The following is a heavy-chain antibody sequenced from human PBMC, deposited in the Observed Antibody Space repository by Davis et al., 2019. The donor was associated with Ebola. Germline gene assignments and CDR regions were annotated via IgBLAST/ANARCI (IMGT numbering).Heavy chain of an antibody. CDR2: FDPEDGET. CDR3: ARGYDFWSGYGGYGMDV. J-gene: IGHJ6*02. D-gene: IGHD3-3*01. V-gene: IGHV1-24*01. CDR1: GYTLTELS. Sequence: ASVKVSCKVSGYTLTELSMHWVRQAPGKGLEWMGGFDPEDGETIYAQKFQGWVTMTRDTSISTAYMELSRLRSDDTAVYYCARGYDFWSGYGGYGMDVWGQGTTVTVSS.